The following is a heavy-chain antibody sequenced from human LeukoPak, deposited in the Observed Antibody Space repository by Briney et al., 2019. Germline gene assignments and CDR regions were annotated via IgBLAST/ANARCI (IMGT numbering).Heavy chain of an antibody. CDR3: ARVELRFLEWLTNKAPSYGMDV. V-gene: IGHV3-11*01. D-gene: IGHD3-3*01. CDR2: ISSSGSTI. J-gene: IGHJ6*02. CDR1: GFTFSDYY. Sequence: GGSLRLSCAASGFTFSDYYMSWIRQAPGKGLEWVSYISSSGSTIYYADSVKGRFTISRDNAKNSLYLQMNSLRAEDTAVYYCARVELRFLEWLTNKAPSYGMDVWGQGTTVTVSS.